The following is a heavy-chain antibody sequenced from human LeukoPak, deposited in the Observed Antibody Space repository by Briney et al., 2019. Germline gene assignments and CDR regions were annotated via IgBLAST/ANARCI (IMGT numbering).Heavy chain of an antibody. Sequence: GGSLRLSCAASGFTFSSYWMHWVRQAPGKGLVWVSRINSDGSSTSYADSVKGRFTISRDNAKNTLYLQMNSLRAEDTAVHYCARAPGIAAAGTRYWGQGTLVTVSS. D-gene: IGHD6-13*01. J-gene: IGHJ4*02. CDR2: INSDGSST. CDR1: GFTFSSYW. V-gene: IGHV3-74*01. CDR3: ARAPGIAAAGTRY.